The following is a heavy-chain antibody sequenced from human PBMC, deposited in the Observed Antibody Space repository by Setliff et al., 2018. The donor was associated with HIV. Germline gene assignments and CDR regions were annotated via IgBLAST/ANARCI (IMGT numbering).Heavy chain of an antibody. CDR2: IRYDGSNK. V-gene: IGHV3-30*02. D-gene: IGHD4-17*01. Sequence: GGSLRLSCIASGFTFGDYAINWVRQAPGKGLEWVAVIRYDGSNKYYGDSVKGRFTISRDNSKNTLYLQMNSLRVEDTAVYYCAKDASPPNYGDYPNFDYWGQGTLVTVSS. J-gene: IGHJ4*02. CDR1: GFTFGDYA. CDR3: AKDASPPNYGDYPNFDY.